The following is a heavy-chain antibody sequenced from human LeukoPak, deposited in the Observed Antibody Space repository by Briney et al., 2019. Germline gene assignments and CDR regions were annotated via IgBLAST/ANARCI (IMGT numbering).Heavy chain of an antibody. J-gene: IGHJ4*02. D-gene: IGHD6-13*01. CDR1: GGSISSYY. V-gene: IGHV4-59*01. Sequence: PSETLSLTCTVSGGSISSYYWSWIRQPPGKGLEWIGYIYYSGSTNYNPSLKSRGTISVDTSKNQFSLKLSSVTAADTAVYYCARDPSIAAAGTFDYWGQGTLVTVSS. CDR2: IYYSGST. CDR3: ARDPSIAAAGTFDY.